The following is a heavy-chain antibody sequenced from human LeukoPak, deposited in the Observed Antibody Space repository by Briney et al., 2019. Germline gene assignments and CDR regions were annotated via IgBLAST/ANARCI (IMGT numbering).Heavy chain of an antibody. CDR2: ISGSGGST. J-gene: IGHJ4*02. CDR1: GFTFSSYA. V-gene: IGHV3-23*01. D-gene: IGHD3-22*01. Sequence: SGGSLRLSCAASGFTFSSYAMSWVHQAPGKGLEWVSAISGSGGSTYYADSVKGRFTISRDNSKNTLYLQMNSLRAEDTAVYYCAKVGITYYYDSSGYYWDYWGQGTLVTVSS. CDR3: AKVGITYYYDSSGYYWDY.